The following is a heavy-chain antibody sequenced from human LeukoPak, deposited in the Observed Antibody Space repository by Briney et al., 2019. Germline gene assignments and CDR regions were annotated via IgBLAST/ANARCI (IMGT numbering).Heavy chain of an antibody. CDR1: GYTFTSYG. D-gene: IGHD5-18*01. Sequence: ASVKVFCKASGYTFTSYGISWVRQAPGQGLEWMGWISAYNGNTNYAQKLQGRVTMTTDTSTSTAYMELRSLRSDDTAVYYCATRAPYSYGTPGYYYYYYGMDVWGQGTTVTVSS. CDR2: ISAYNGNT. V-gene: IGHV1-18*01. CDR3: ATRAPYSYGTPGYYYYYYGMDV. J-gene: IGHJ6*02.